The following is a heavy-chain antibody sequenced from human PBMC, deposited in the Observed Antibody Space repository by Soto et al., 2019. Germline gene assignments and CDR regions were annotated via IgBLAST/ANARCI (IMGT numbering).Heavy chain of an antibody. J-gene: IGHJ6*02. D-gene: IGHD3-3*01. CDR1: GFSLSTSGMG. CDR3: ARDPITIFGVVTSDYYGMDV. V-gene: IGHV2-70*04. CDR2: IDWDDDE. Sequence: SGPTLVNPPQTLTLTCTFSGFSLSTSGMGVSWIRQPPGKALEWLARIDWDDDEFYSTSLKTRLTISKDTSKNQVVLTMTNMDPVDTATYYCARDPITIFGVVTSDYYGMDVWGQGTTVTVSS.